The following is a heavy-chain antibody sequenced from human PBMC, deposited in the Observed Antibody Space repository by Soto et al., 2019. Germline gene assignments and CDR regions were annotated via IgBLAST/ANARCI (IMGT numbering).Heavy chain of an antibody. CDR1: GFSLSTSGVG. D-gene: IGHD1-7*01. J-gene: IGHJ4*02. Sequence: QITLKESGPTLVKPTQTLTLTCTFSGFSLSTSGVGVGWIRQPPGKALEWLALIYWDDDKRYSPSLKNSLTITKDTSKNQVVLTMTNMDPVDTGTYYCTRFTGATGLDYWGQGPLVTVSS. V-gene: IGHV2-5*02. CDR3: TRFTGATGLDY. CDR2: IYWDDDK.